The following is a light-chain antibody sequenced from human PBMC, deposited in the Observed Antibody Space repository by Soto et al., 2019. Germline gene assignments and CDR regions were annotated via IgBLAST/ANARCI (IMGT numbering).Light chain of an antibody. CDR1: QSVSSYY. V-gene: IGKV3-20*01. J-gene: IGKJ1*01. CDR2: GAS. Sequence: EIVLTQSPGTLSLSPGEGATLSCRASQSVSSYYLAWYQQKPGQAPRLLIYGASSRATGIPDRFSGSGSGTDFTLTISRLEPEDFAVYYCQQYGSSPWTFCQGPKVEIK. CDR3: QQYGSSPWT.